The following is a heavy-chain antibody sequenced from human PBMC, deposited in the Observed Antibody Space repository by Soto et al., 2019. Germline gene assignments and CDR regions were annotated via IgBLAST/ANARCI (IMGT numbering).Heavy chain of an antibody. J-gene: IGHJ3*01. CDR2: INHDGSET. Sequence: GRSLRLSCSASAYTFSYYWMSGVRPAPGKGLEWVANINHDGSETDYVDSLKGRFSISRDNARNSLYLQINSLRADDTALYYCARARWELLNNALDVWGQGTVVTVSS. CDR3: ARARWELLNNALDV. D-gene: IGHD1-26*01. CDR1: AYTFSYYW. V-gene: IGHV3-7*01.